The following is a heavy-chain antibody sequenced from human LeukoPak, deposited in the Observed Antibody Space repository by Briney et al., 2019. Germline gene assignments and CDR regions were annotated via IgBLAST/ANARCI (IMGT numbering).Heavy chain of an antibody. CDR3: ARGLSRCSSGNCYEPNWLDS. CDR2: MDPNRGNT. CDR1: GYTFTSYD. Sequence: ASVKASCKASGYTFTSYDINWVRQAPGQGLEWMGWMDPNRGNTGYAHKFQGRVTMARSTSVSTAYMELSSLTSEDTAVYYCARGLSRCSSGNCYEPNWLDSWGQGTLVTVSS. D-gene: IGHD2-2*01. J-gene: IGHJ5*01. V-gene: IGHV1-8*02.